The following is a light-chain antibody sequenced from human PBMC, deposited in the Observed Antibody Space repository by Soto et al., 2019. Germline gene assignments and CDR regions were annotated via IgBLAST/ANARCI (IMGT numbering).Light chain of an antibody. Sequence: PGERATLSCWASETVATNLAWYQQKPGQAPRLLISGASTRAAGISGRFRGSGSGTEFTLTISRLEPEDFAVYYCQQYGSSGTFGQGTKVDIK. CDR1: ETVATN. CDR2: GAS. J-gene: IGKJ1*01. V-gene: IGKV3-20*01. CDR3: QQYGSSGT.